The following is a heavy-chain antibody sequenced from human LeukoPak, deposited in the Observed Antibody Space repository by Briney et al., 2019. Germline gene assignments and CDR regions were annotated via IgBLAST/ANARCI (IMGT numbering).Heavy chain of an antibody. Sequence: PGRSLRLSCAASGFTFSDYYMSWIRQAPGKGLEWVSYISSSGSTIYYADSVKGRFTISRDNAKNSLYLQMNSLRAEDTAVYYCASGYSSGPSAFDIWGQGTMVTVSS. CDR3: ASGYSSGPSAFDI. CDR2: ISSSGSTI. J-gene: IGHJ3*02. V-gene: IGHV3-11*01. D-gene: IGHD6-19*01. CDR1: GFTFSDYY.